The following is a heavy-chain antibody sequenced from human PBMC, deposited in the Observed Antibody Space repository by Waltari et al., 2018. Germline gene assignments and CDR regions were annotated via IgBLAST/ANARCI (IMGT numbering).Heavy chain of an antibody. CDR2: IYYSGGT. CDR3: ARGLYGSGNSPYYYYYYMDV. Sequence: QVQLQESASGLVKPSQTLSLTCAVSGGSISSGGYSWSWIRQPPGKGLEWIGYIYYSGGTYSNPSLKSRVTISVDRSKNLFSLKLSSVTAADTAVYYCARGLYGSGNSPYYYYYYMDVWGKGTTVTVSS. J-gene: IGHJ6*03. D-gene: IGHD3-10*01. CDR1: GGSISSGGYS. V-gene: IGHV4-30-2*01.